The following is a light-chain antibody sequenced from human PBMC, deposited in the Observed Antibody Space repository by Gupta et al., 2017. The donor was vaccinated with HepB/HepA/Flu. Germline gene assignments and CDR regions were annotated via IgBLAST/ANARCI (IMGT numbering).Light chain of an antibody. CDR2: QAF. Sequence: DVLMTQSPLSLPFTLGQPSSISCRSSQSLAYSDVNTYLNWFQKRPGQSQRRLIYQAFKRDSGVPYRFSGSGSGIDFTVKISRVEAEDVGVYYFMQTVHWPPTFGQGTKVEIK. CDR1: QSLAYSDVNTY. J-gene: IGKJ1*01. CDR3: MQTVHWPPT. V-gene: IGKV2-30*01.